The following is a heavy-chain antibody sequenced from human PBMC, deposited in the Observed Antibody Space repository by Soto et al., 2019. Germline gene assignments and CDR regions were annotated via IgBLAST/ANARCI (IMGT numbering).Heavy chain of an antibody. CDR2: IGAAGDT. CDR3: ARGLGSILPDY. D-gene: IGHD2-21*01. Sequence: GGSLRLSCAASGFTFSSRDMHWVRQITGKGLEWVSAIGAAGDTYYPGSVKGRFTISRENAKNSSYLQMNNLRAGDTGVYYCARGLGSILPDYWGPGTVVTVSS. J-gene: IGHJ4*02. V-gene: IGHV3-13*01. CDR1: GFTFSSRD.